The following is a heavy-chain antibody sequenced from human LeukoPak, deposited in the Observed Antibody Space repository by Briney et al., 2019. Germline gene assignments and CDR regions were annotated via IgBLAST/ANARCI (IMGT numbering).Heavy chain of an antibody. CDR2: ISYDGSNK. Sequence: GGSLRLSCAASGFTFSSYAMHWVRQAPGKGLEWVAVISYDGSNKYYADSVKGRFTISRDNSKNTLYLQMNSLRAEDTAVYYCASALGSNWGQGTLVTVSS. J-gene: IGHJ4*02. CDR1: GFTFSSYA. CDR3: ASALGSN. V-gene: IGHV3-30-3*01.